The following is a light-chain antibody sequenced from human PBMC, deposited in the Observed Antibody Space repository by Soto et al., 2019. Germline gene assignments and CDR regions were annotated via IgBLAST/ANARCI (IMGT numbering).Light chain of an antibody. CDR1: SSDVGGYNY. J-gene: IGLJ2*01. CDR3: SSYTSSSTVV. V-gene: IGLV2-14*01. Sequence: QSALTQPASASGSPGQSITISCTGTSSDVGGYNYVSWYQQHPDKAPKLIICDVNNRPSGVANRFSGSKSGNTASLTISGLQAEDEADYYCSSYTSSSTVVFGGGTKVTVL. CDR2: DVN.